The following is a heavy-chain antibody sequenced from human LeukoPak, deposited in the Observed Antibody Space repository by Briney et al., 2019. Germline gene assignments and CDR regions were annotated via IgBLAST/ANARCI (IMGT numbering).Heavy chain of an antibody. CDR3: ARGGEVRGVIWNYYYGMDV. Sequence: ASVKVSCKASGYTFTSYDINWVRQATGQGLEWMGWMNPNSGNTGYAQKFQGRVTMTRNTSISTAYMELSSLRSEDTAVYYGARGGEVRGVIWNYYYGMDVWGQGTTVTVSS. CDR2: MNPNSGNT. D-gene: IGHD3-10*01. CDR1: GYTFTSYD. V-gene: IGHV1-8*01. J-gene: IGHJ6*02.